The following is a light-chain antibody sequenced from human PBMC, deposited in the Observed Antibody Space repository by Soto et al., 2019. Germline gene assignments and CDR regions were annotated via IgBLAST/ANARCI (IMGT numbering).Light chain of an antibody. Sequence: DIQMTQSLATLYASVGDRVTITCRASQSIGGWLAWYQQKPGKAPNLMIYDASKLESGVPSRFNGGGSGAELTLTISSLQPDDFAIYYGQQYNSYPYTFGQGTKLEIK. CDR1: QSIGGW. V-gene: IGKV1-5*01. CDR3: QQYNSYPYT. CDR2: DAS. J-gene: IGKJ2*01.